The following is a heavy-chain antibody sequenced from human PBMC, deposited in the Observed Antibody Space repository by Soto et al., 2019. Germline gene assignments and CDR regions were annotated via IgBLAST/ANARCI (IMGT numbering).Heavy chain of an antibody. V-gene: IGHV3-23*01. CDR3: AKDREYKLLLGLNRFET. CDR1: GFTFSSYA. J-gene: IGHJ5*02. D-gene: IGHD2-2*01. Sequence: PGGTLRLSCAASGFTFSSYAMSWVRQAPGKGLEWVSAISGSGGSTYYADSVKGRFTISRDNSKNTLYLQMNSLRAEDTAVYYCAKDREYKLLLGLNRFETWGQGTRVTVSS. CDR2: ISGSGGST.